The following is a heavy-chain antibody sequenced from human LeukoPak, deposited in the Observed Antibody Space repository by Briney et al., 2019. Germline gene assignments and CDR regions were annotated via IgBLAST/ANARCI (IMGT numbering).Heavy chain of an antibody. V-gene: IGHV5-51*01. D-gene: IGHD6-13*01. CDR3: ARLSGSSSWYPIDF. Sequence: GESLKISCKGSGYKFTNYWIGWVRQMPGKGLEWMGIIYPGDSDTKYSPSFQGQVTISADKSISTAYPQWSSLKASDTAMYFCARLSGSSSWYPIDFWGQGTLVTVSS. J-gene: IGHJ4*02. CDR2: IYPGDSDT. CDR1: GYKFTNYW.